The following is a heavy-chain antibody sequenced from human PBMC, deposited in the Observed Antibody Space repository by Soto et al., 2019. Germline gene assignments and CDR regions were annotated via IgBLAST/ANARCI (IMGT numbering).Heavy chain of an antibody. J-gene: IGHJ5*02. D-gene: IGHD3-10*01. CDR2: IYYSGST. CDR1: GGSISSDIYY. CDR3: ARFPDYYGSGSYYNTHWFDP. Sequence: PSETLSLTCTVSGGSISSDIYYWGWIRQHPGKGLEWIGYIYYSGSTYYNPSLKSRVTISVDTSKNQFSLKLSSVTAADTAVYYCARFPDYYGSGSYYNTHWFDPWGQGTLVTVSS. V-gene: IGHV4-31*03.